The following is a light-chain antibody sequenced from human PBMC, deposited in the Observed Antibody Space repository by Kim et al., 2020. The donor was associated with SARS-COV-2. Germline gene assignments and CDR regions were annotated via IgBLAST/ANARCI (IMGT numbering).Light chain of an antibody. CDR3: ATWDVSLNGWV. J-gene: IGLJ3*02. CDR1: SSNVGLHF. CDR2: NDY. V-gene: IGLV1-44*01. Sequence: QRVTISCSGSSSNVGLHFVNWYQQLPGTAPKVFIYNDYQRPSGVPDRFSGSRSGTSASLAMSGLQSEDEADYYCATWDVSLNGWVFGGGTQLTVL.